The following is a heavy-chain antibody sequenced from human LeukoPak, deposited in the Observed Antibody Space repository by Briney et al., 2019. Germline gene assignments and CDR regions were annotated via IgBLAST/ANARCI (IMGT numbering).Heavy chain of an antibody. CDR3: ARGPVSTHGMDV. CDR1: GYTSTSYD. V-gene: IGHV1-8*01. D-gene: IGHD2-2*01. Sequence: ASVKVSCKASGYTSTSYDINWVRQATGQGLEWMGWMNPNSGRTGFAQRFQGRLTMTRNTSISTAYMELSSLTSEDTAVYYCARGPVSTHGMDVWGQGTTVTVSS. CDR2: MNPNSGRT. J-gene: IGHJ6*02.